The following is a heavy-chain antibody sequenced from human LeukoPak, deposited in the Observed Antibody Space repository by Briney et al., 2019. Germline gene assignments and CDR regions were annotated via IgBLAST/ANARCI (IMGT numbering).Heavy chain of an antibody. J-gene: IGHJ5*02. V-gene: IGHV3-7*01. CDR3: AREGASNWFDP. D-gene: IGHD3-16*01. Sequence: DSVKGRFTISRDNAKNSLYLQMNSLRAEDTAVYYCAREGASNWFDPWGQGTLVTVSS.